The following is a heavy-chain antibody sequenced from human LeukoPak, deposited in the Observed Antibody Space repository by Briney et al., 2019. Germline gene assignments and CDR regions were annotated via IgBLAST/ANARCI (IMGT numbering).Heavy chain of an antibody. Sequence: PGGSLRLSCAASGFTFSSYAMHWVRQAPGKGLEWVAVIPYDGSNKYYADSVKGRFTISRDNSKNTVYLQISSLRGEDTAMYYCVRGWRIMDVWGQGTTVTVSS. D-gene: IGHD5-24*01. CDR1: GFTFSSYA. V-gene: IGHV3-30-3*01. J-gene: IGHJ6*02. CDR2: IPYDGSNK. CDR3: VRGWRIMDV.